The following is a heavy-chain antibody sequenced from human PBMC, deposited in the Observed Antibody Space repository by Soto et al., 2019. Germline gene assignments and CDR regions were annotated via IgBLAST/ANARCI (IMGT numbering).Heavy chain of an antibody. Sequence: ASVKVSCKASGYTFTSYGISWVRQAPGQGLEGMGWISAYNGNTNYAQKLQGRVTMTTDTSTSTAYMELRSLRSDDTAVYSCARVPDVVVTAMNAFDIWGQGTMVTVSS. V-gene: IGHV1-18*01. J-gene: IGHJ3*02. D-gene: IGHD2-21*02. CDR2: ISAYNGNT. CDR3: ARVPDVVVTAMNAFDI. CDR1: GYTFTSYG.